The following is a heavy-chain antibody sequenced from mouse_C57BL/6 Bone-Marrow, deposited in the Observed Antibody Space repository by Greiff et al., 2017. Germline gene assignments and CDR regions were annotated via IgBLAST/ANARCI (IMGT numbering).Heavy chain of an antibody. V-gene: IGHV1-56*01. Sequence: QVQLQQSGPELVRPGASVKISCKAPGYTFTSHWMQWVRQRPGQGLELIGEIFPGSGSTYYNETFKGQATLTVDTSSRTAYMQLSSLTSEDAAVYFWHDFYDYWGQGTTLTVSS. CDR1: GYTFTSHW. CDR2: IFPGSGST. CDR3: HDFYDY. J-gene: IGHJ2*01.